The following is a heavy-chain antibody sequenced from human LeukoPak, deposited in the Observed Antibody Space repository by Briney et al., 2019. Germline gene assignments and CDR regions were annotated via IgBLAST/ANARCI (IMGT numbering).Heavy chain of an antibody. J-gene: IGHJ4*02. V-gene: IGHV3-33*01. Sequence: GRSLRLSCAASGFTLSSYGMHWVRQAPGKGLEWVAVIWYDGSNKYYADSVKGRFTISRDNSKNTLYLQMNSLRAEDTAVYYCARDKLPAVTSGLDYWGQGTLVTVSS. D-gene: IGHD4-17*01. CDR3: ARDKLPAVTSGLDY. CDR1: GFTLSSYG. CDR2: IWYDGSNK.